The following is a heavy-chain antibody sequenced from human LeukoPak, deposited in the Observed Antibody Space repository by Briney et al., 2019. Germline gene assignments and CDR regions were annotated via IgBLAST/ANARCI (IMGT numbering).Heavy chain of an antibody. CDR2: IKQEGSAR. V-gene: IGHV3-7*01. CDR1: GFSFSSYW. D-gene: IGHD1-1*01. Sequence: GGSLRLSCVASGFSFSSYWMSWVRQTPGKGLEWVANIKQEGSARYYVDSVTGRFTISRDNAMNSLYLQMNSLRAEDTAVYYCARDNNWNDADYWGQGTLVTVSS. J-gene: IGHJ4*02. CDR3: ARDNNWNDADY.